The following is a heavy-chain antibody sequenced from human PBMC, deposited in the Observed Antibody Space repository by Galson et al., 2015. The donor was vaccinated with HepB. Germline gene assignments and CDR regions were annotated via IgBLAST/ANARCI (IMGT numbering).Heavy chain of an antibody. D-gene: IGHD1-7*01. CDR2: ISYDGSNK. CDR3: AREVDWNSFDY. J-gene: IGHJ4*02. CDR1: GFTFSNYV. Sequence: SLRLSCAASGFTFSNYVMHWVRQAPGKGLEWVAFISYDGSNKNYADSVKGRFTISRDNSKSTLHLETSSLKTEDMAVYYCAREVDWNSFDYWGQGTLVTVSS. V-gene: IGHV3-30-3*01.